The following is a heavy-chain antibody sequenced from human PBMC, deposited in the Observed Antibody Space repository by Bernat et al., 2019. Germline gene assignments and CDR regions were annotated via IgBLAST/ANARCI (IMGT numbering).Heavy chain of an antibody. Sequence: QVQLQESGPGLVKPSQTLSLICSVSGGSISSGGYFWSWIRQRPGKGLEWSGYIYSSGSTYYNPSLKSPVSISEDTSNNPFSLKLNYVTAADTAVYYCARESFIDSHGLDVWGQGTTVTVSS. V-gene: IGHV4-31*02. CDR3: ARESFIDSHGLDV. CDR1: GGSISSGGYF. D-gene: IGHD3-16*02. CDR2: IYSSGST. J-gene: IGHJ6*02.